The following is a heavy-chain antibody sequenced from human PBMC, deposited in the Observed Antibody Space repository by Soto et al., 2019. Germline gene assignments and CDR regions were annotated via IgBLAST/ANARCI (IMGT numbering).Heavy chain of an antibody. CDR2: IYYSGDT. J-gene: IGHJ3*02. Sequence: QVQLQESGPGLVRPSQTLSLTCTVSGGSISSGGYYWSWIRQHPGKGLEDIGYIYYSGDTYYNPSLKRRVTISVDTSKNQFSLKLRSVTGADTAVYFCARDYYDSSGRYSEPFHIWGQGTRVTVSS. CDR1: GGSISSGGYY. D-gene: IGHD3-22*01. V-gene: IGHV4-31*03. CDR3: ARDYYDSSGRYSEPFHI.